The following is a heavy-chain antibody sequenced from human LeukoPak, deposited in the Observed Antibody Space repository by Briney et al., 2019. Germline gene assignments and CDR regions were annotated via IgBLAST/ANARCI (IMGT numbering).Heavy chain of an antibody. Sequence: SETLSLTCTVSGGSISSSSYYWGWIRQPPGKGLEWIGSIYYSGSTYYNPSLKSRVTISVDTSKNQFSLKLSSVTAADTAVYYCARPRGYSYGYHDAFDIWGQGTMVTVSS. CDR2: IYYSGST. D-gene: IGHD5-18*01. J-gene: IGHJ3*02. V-gene: IGHV4-39*07. CDR1: GGSISSSSYY. CDR3: ARPRGYSYGYHDAFDI.